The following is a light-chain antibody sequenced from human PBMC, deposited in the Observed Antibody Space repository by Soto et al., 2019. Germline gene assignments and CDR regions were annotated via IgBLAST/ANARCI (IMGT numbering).Light chain of an antibody. V-gene: IGKV1-17*01. Sequence: DIHMTQSPSSLSASLGDGVTITCRASQDIRNDLGWYQQKPGKAPKRLIYAASSLQSGVPSRFSGSGSGTEFTLTISSLQPVDFATYFCHSRAFGQGTRLEIK. CDR1: QDIRND. CDR3: HSRA. J-gene: IGKJ5*01. CDR2: AAS.